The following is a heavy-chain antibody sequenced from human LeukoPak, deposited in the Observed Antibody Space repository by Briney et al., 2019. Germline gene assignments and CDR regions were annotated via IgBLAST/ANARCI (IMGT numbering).Heavy chain of an antibody. CDR1: GFTFSSYA. V-gene: IGHV3-23*01. Sequence: PGGSLRLSCAASGFTFSSYAMSWVRQAPGKGLEWVSAISGSGGSTYYADSVKGRFTISRDNSKNTLYLQMNSLRSEDTAVYYCARDLGVGYSGYLLPDYWGQGTLVTVSS. CDR2: ISGSGGST. D-gene: IGHD3-3*01. CDR3: ARDLGVGYSGYLLPDY. J-gene: IGHJ4*02.